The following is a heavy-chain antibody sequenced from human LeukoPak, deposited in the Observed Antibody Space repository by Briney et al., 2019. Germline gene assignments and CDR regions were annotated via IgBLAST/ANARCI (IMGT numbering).Heavy chain of an antibody. CDR1: GVSITNYY. CDR2: MYYSGST. V-gene: IGHV4-59*08. D-gene: IGHD6-19*01. J-gene: IGHJ4*02. Sequence: SETLSLTRTVSGVSITNYYWSWIRQPPGKGLEWIGNMYYSGSTNYNPSLKSRLTISVDTSKNQFSLRLTSVTAADTAVYYCARHQSVAEWGQGTLVAVSS. CDR3: ARHQSVAE.